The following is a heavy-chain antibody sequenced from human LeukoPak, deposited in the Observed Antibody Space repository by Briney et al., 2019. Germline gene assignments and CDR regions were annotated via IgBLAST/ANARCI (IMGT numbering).Heavy chain of an antibody. CDR3: ARALPREYSSSGQADY. D-gene: IGHD6-13*01. Sequence: SGTLSLTCAVSGGSISSSNWWSWVRQPPGKGLEWIGEIYHSGSTNYNPSLKSRVTISVDKSKNQFSLKLSSVTAADTAVYYCARALPREYSSSGQADYWGQGTLVTVSS. V-gene: IGHV4-4*02. CDR2: IYHSGST. CDR1: GGSISSSNW. J-gene: IGHJ4*02.